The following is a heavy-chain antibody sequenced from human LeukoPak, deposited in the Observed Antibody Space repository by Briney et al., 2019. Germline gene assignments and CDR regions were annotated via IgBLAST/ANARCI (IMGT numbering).Heavy chain of an antibody. CDR3: ARDLDWVFDI. D-gene: IGHD3-9*01. CDR2: ISHDGNNK. J-gene: IGHJ2*01. CDR1: GFTFSSYR. V-gene: IGHV3-30-3*01. Sequence: GGSLRLSCAASGFTFSSYRMNWVRQAPGKGLEWVTVISHDGNNKYYADSVKGRFTISRDNSQNTLYLQMNSLRPEDTAVYYCARDLDWVFDIWGRGTLVTVSS.